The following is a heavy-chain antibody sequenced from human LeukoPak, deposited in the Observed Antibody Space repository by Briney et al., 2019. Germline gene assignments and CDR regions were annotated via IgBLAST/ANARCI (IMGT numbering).Heavy chain of an antibody. CDR2: IYHSGST. J-gene: IGHJ5*02. CDR1: GGSISSGGYS. CDR3: ASSTIFGVVANWFDP. V-gene: IGHV4-30-2*01. D-gene: IGHD3-3*01. Sequence: SETLSLTCAVSGGSISSGGYSWNWIRQPPGKGLEWIGYIYHSGSTYYNPSLKSRVTISVDRSKNQFSLKLSSVTAADTAVYYCASSTIFGVVANWFDPWGQGTLVTVSS.